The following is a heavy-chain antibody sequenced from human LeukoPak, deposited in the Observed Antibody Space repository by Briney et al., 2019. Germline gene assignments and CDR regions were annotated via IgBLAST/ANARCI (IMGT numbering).Heavy chain of an antibody. D-gene: IGHD6-6*01. CDR2: FDPEDGET. Sequence: ASVKVSCKVSGYTLTELSMHWVRQAPGKGLEWMGGFDPEDGETIYAQKFQGRVTMTEDTSTDTAYMELSSLRSEDTAVYYCATDLSYSSSSPRFDYWGQGTLVPVSS. J-gene: IGHJ4*02. V-gene: IGHV1-24*01. CDR1: GYTLTELS. CDR3: ATDLSYSSSSPRFDY.